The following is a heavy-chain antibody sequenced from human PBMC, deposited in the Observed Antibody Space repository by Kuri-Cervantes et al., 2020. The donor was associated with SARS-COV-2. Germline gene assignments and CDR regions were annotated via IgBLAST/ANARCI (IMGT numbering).Heavy chain of an antibody. V-gene: IGHV4-39*01. J-gene: IGHJ3*02. CDR1: GGSISSSSYY. CDR3: ARSRAMIVAQADAFDI. CDR2: IYYSGST. Sequence: GSLRLSCTVSGGSISSSSYYWGWIRQPPGKGLEWIGSIYYSGSTYYNPSLKSRVTISVDTSKNQFSLKLSSVTAADTAVYYCARSRAMIVAQADAFDIWGQETMVTVSS. D-gene: IGHD3-22*01.